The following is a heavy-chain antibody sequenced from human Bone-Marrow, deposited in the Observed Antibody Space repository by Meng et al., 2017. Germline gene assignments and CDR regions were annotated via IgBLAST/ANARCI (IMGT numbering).Heavy chain of an antibody. J-gene: IGHJ4*02. V-gene: IGHV4-34*01. Sequence: QVQLRRGGPGLLKPSATIALACVVSGGSFSDYYWSRIRQPPGKGLEWIGEINHSGSTTYNPSLESRATISVDTSQNNLSLKLSSVTAADSAVYYCARGPTTMAHDFDYWGQGTLVTVSS. CDR1: GGSFSDYY. CDR2: INHSGST. D-gene: IGHD4-11*01. CDR3: ARGPTTMAHDFDY.